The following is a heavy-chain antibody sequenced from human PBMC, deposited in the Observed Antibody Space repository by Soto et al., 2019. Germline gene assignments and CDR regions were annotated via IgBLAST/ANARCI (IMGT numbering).Heavy chain of an antibody. CDR1: GGSISSYY. Sequence: SETLSLTCTVSGGSISSYYWSWIRQPPGKGLEWIGYIYYSGSTNYNPSLKSRVTISVDTSKNQFSLKLSSVTAADTAVYYCARAWLVDYYYYMDVWGKGTMVTVSS. V-gene: IGHV4-59*01. D-gene: IGHD3-9*01. CDR3: ARAWLVDYYYYMDV. CDR2: IYYSGST. J-gene: IGHJ6*03.